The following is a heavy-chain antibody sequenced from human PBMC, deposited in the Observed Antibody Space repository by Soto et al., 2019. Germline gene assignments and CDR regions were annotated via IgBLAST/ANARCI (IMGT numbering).Heavy chain of an antibody. CDR1: GLTFNIFA. D-gene: IGHD3-9*01. J-gene: IGHJ4*02. Sequence: RRLSCVASGLTFNIFAFHWVRQAPGKGLEWLSVISYDGREIHYSESVKGRFTISRDSSTNTVYLEMNSLRYEDTAVYYCASDPLAVTGSFVDYWGQGTLVTVSS. V-gene: IGHV3-30-3*01. CDR2: ISYDGREI. CDR3: ASDPLAVTGSFVDY.